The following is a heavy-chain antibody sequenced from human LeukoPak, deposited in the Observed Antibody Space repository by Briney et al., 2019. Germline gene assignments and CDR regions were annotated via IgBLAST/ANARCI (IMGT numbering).Heavy chain of an antibody. Sequence: ASVKVSCKASGYTFTSYGISWVRQAPGQGLEWMGWISAYNGNTNYAQKLQGRVTMTTDTSTSTAYMELRSLRSDDTAVYYCARAPEQWLVLTYFDYWGQGTLVTVSS. CDR2: ISAYNGNT. CDR3: ARAPEQWLVLTYFDY. J-gene: IGHJ4*02. V-gene: IGHV1-18*01. D-gene: IGHD6-19*01. CDR1: GYTFTSYG.